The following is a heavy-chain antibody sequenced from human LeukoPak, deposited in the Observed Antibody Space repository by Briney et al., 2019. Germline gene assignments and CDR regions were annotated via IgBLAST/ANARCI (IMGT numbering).Heavy chain of an antibody. CDR2: ISSSSSTI. D-gene: IGHD3-16*01. Sequence: GGSLRLSCAASGFRFSDSWMTWVRQAPGKGLEWVSYISSSSSTIYYADSVKGRFTISRDNAKNSLYLQMNSLRAEDTAVYYCARGGPFDYWGQGTLVTVSS. CDR1: GFRFSDSW. V-gene: IGHV3-48*04. J-gene: IGHJ4*02. CDR3: ARGGPFDY.